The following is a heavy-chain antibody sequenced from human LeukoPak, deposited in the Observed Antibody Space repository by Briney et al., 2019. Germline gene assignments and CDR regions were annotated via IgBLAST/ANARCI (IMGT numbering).Heavy chain of an antibody. CDR1: GFTFGSYG. V-gene: IGHV3-30*18. Sequence: GGSLRLSCAASGFTFGSYGMHWVRQAPGKGLEWVAVISYVGSNKYYADSVKGRFTISRDNSKNTLYLQMNSLRAEDTAEYYGAKDRFGSGWYLTDYWGQGTLVTVSS. CDR3: AKDRFGSGWYLTDY. J-gene: IGHJ4*02. CDR2: ISYVGSNK. D-gene: IGHD6-19*01.